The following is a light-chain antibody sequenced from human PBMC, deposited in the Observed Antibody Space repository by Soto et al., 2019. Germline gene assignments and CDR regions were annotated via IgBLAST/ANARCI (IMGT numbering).Light chain of an antibody. CDR2: AAS. V-gene: IGKV1-39*01. Sequence: DIQMTQSPSSLSASVGDRVTITCRASQSIVTYLNWYLQKPGKAPKLLIYAASNLQSGVPSRFSGSGSGTDFTLTISRLEPEDFAVYYCQQYGDSPYTFGQGTKLEIK. CDR1: QSIVTY. J-gene: IGKJ2*01. CDR3: QQYGDSPYT.